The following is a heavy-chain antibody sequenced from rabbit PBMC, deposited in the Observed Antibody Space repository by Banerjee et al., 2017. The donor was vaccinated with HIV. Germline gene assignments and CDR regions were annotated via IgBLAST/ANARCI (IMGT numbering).Heavy chain of an antibody. CDR3: ARDPYDNSGTRNL. D-gene: IGHD7-1*01. CDR1: GFDFSNNA. J-gene: IGHJ4*01. CDR2: IGTSSGNT. V-gene: IGHV1S45*01. Sequence: QQQLEESGGGLVKPGGTLTLTCKASGFDFSNNAMCWVRQAPGKGLEWIACIGTSSGNTYYASWAKGRFTISKTSSTTVTLQMTSLTAADTATYFCARDPYDNSGTRNLWGPGTLVTVS.